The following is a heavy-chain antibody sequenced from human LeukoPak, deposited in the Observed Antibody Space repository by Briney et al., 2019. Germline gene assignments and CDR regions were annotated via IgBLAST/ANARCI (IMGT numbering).Heavy chain of an antibody. J-gene: IGHJ6*03. Sequence: GGSLRLSCAASGFTLTTYGMHWARQSASPRLEWVAVISYDGSNKYYADSVKGRFTISRDNSKNTLYLQMNSLRAEDTAVYYCAGVYYYYYMDVWGKGTTVTVSS. D-gene: IGHD2-8*01. CDR3: AGVYYYYYMDV. CDR2: ISYDGSNK. CDR1: GFTLTTYG. V-gene: IGHV3-30*03.